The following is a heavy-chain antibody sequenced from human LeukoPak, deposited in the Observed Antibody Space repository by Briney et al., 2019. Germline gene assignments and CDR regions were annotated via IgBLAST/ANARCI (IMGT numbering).Heavy chain of an antibody. CDR3: ARMGPRIAVAVPFDY. D-gene: IGHD6-19*01. CDR2: IYYSGST. CDR1: GGSISSSSYY. J-gene: IGHJ4*02. Sequence: SETLSLTCTVSGGSISSSSYYWGWIRQPPGKGLQWIGSIYYSGSTYYSPSLKSRVTISVDTSKNQFSLKLSSVTAADTAVYYCARMGPRIAVAVPFDYWGQGTLVTVSS. V-gene: IGHV4-39*01.